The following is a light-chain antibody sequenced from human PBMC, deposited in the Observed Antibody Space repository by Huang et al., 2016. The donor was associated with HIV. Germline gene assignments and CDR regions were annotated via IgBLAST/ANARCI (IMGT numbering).Light chain of an antibody. J-gene: IGKJ4*01. V-gene: IGKV1-5*03. CDR1: QSVSTW. CDR3: QQYDSYPLT. CDR2: KAS. Sequence: DIQMTQSPSTLSAPVGDKVTITCRASQSVSTWLAWYQQKTGKAPKLLIYKASNVHSGVPSRFSGSGSGTDFTLTISGLQPDDFATYYCQQYDSYPLTFGGGTKVEIK.